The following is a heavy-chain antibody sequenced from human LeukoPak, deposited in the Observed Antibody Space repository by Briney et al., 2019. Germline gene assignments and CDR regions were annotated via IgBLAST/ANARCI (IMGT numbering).Heavy chain of an antibody. CDR1: GGSFGGFH. J-gene: IGHJ5*02. Sequence: SETLSLTCGVSGGSFGGFHWNWIRQPPGKRLEWVGEITYGGTTNYNPSLRSRVTMSVDTSKKQFSLKLTSVTAADTAVYYCVRGRYCSSATCYDWFDPWGPGTHVSVSS. CDR3: VRGRYCSSATCYDWFDP. V-gene: IGHV4-34*01. D-gene: IGHD2-2*01. CDR2: ITYGGTT.